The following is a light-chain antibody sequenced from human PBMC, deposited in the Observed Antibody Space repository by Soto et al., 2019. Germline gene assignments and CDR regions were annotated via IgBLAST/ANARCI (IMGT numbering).Light chain of an antibody. CDR2: DAS. CDR1: QSISNR. J-gene: IGKJ1*01. CDR3: QQYNSYPWT. Sequence: DIQMTQSPSTLSASVGDGVTITCRASQSISNRLAWYQQKPGEAPKYLIYDASTLDSGAPSRLSGSGSGTEFTLSISSLQPDDFATYYCQQYNSYPWTFGQGTKVEI. V-gene: IGKV1-5*01.